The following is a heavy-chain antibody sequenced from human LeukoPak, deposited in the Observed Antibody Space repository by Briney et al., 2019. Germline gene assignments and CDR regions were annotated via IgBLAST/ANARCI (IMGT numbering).Heavy chain of an antibody. D-gene: IGHD1-1*01. CDR2: ISGSGGST. CDR1: GFTFNNYG. J-gene: IGHJ5*02. V-gene: IGHV3-23*01. CDR3: AKEAVQLERPDWFDP. Sequence: PGGSLRLSCAASGFTFNNYGMSWVRQAPGKGLEWVSAISGSGGSTYYADSVKGRFTISRDNSKNTLYLQMNSLRAEDTAVYYCAKEAVQLERPDWFDPWGQGTLVTVSS.